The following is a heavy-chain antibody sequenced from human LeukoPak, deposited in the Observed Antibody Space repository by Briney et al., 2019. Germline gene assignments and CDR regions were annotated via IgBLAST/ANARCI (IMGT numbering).Heavy chain of an antibody. J-gene: IGHJ5*02. D-gene: IGHD2-2*01. CDR1: GGSISSYY. V-gene: IGHV4-59*01. Sequence: KPSETLSLTCTVSGGSISSYYWSWIRQPPGKGLEWIGYIYYSGSTNYNPSLKSRVTISVDTSKNQFSLKLSSVTAADTAVYYCAREQHSRPYQLLFNNWFDPWGQGTLVTVSS. CDR2: IYYSGST. CDR3: AREQHSRPYQLLFNNWFDP.